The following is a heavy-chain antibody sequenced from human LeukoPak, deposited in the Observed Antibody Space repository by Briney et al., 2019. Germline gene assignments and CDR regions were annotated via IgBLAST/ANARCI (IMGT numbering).Heavy chain of an antibody. V-gene: IGHV1-46*01. CDR2: INPNGGGT. CDR3: AREKNVSDDEDGNWFDP. D-gene: IGHD1-1*01. Sequence: ASVKVSCKASGYAFTSYYMHWVRQAPGQGFEWMGAINPNGGGTSHAQQFQGRLTMTRDMSTSTVYMDLSSLRSEDTAVYYCAREKNVSDDEDGNWFDPWGQGTLVTVSS. CDR1: GYAFTSYY. J-gene: IGHJ5*02.